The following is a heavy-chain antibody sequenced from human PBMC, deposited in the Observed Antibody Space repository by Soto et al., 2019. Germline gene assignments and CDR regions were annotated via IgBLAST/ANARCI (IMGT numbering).Heavy chain of an antibody. V-gene: IGHV3-21*01. CDR2: ISSSSSYI. J-gene: IGHJ6*02. CDR1: GFTFSSYS. Sequence: LSCAASGFTFSSYSMNWVRQAPGKGLEWVSSISSSSSYIYYADSVKGRFTISRDNAKNSLYLQMNSLRAEDTAVYYCARDYSSSSSPYYYYYGMDVWGQGTTVTVSS. D-gene: IGHD6-6*01. CDR3: ARDYSSSSSPYYYYYGMDV.